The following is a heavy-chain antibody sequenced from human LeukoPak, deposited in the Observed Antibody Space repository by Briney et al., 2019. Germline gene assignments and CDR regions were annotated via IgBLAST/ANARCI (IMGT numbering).Heavy chain of an antibody. D-gene: IGHD4-17*01. V-gene: IGHV3-66*02. CDR1: GFTVSSNY. CDR3: ARARRKTVSDFDY. Sequence: PGGSLRLSCAASGFTVSSNYMSWVRQAPGKGLEWVSVIYSGGSTYYADSVKGRFTISRDNSKNTLYLQMNSLRAEDTAVYYCARARRKTVSDFDYWGQGTLVTVSS. CDR2: IYSGGST. J-gene: IGHJ4*02.